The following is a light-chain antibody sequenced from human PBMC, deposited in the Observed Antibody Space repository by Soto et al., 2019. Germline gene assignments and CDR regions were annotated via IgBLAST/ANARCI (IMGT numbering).Light chain of an antibody. V-gene: IGLV1-51*02. CDR3: GAWDNSLSTWL. J-gene: IGLJ3*02. CDR1: SSNIGVNY. CDR2: ESN. Sequence: QSVLTQSPSVSAAPGQKVTISCSGSSSNIGVNYVSWYQQLPGTAPKLLIYESNKRPSGIPDRFSGSKSGTSATLGITGLQTGDEADYYCGAWDNSLSTWLFGGGTKLTVL.